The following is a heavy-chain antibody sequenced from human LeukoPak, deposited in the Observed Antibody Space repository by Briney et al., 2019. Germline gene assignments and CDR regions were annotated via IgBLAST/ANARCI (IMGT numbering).Heavy chain of an antibody. D-gene: IGHD2-2*01. CDR3: ARRSCWGSSTSCLRANWFDP. V-gene: IGHV1-46*01. CDR1: GYTFTSYY. Sequence: ASVKVSCKASGYTFTSYYMHWVRQAPGQGLEWMGIIDPSSGSTSYAQKFQGRVTMTRNTSTSTVYMELSSLRSEDTAVYYCARRSCWGSSTSCLRANWFDPWGQGTLVMVSS. CDR2: IDPSSGST. J-gene: IGHJ5*02.